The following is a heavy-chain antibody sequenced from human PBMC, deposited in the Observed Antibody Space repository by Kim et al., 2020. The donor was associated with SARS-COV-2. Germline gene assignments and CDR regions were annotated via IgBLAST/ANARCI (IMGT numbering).Heavy chain of an antibody. CDR3: ARGDQRGGDCSSTSCWKTRSKRFDP. CDR1: GYTFTSYY. CDR2: INPSGGST. J-gene: IGHJ5*02. V-gene: IGHV1-46*01. D-gene: IGHD2-2*01. Sequence: ASVKVSCKASGYTFTSYYMHWVRQAPGQGLEWMGIINPSGGSTSYAQKFQGRVTMTRDTSTSTVYMELSSLRSEDTAVYYCARGDQRGGDCSSTSCWKTRSKRFDPWGQGTLVTVSS.